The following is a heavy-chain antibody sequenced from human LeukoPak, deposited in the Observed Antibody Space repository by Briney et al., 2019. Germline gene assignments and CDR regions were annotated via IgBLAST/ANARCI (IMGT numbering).Heavy chain of an antibody. CDR3: ASPRWLNDY. CDR2: ISSSGSTI. V-gene: IGHV3-48*03. D-gene: IGHD4-23*01. CDR1: GFTFSNYE. J-gene: IGHJ4*02. Sequence: PGGSLRLSCAASGFTFSNYEMNWVRPAPGKGLEWVSYISSSGSTISYADSVKGRFTISRDNAKNSLYLQMNSLRAEDTAVYYCASPRWLNDYWGQGTLVAVSS.